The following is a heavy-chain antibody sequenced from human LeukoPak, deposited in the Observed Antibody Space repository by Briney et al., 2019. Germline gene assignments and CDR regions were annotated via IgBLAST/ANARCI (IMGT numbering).Heavy chain of an antibody. J-gene: IGHJ5*02. CDR2: IYSDGST. CDR3: ARYRAYSGYDH. Sequence: QPGGSLRLSCAASELTVSSNYMSWVRQAPGKGLEWVSVIYSDGSTYYADSVKARFTISRDNSKNTLYLQMNSLRVEDTAVYYCARYRAYSGYDHWGQGTLVTVSS. CDR1: ELTVSSNY. V-gene: IGHV3-66*01. D-gene: IGHD5-12*01.